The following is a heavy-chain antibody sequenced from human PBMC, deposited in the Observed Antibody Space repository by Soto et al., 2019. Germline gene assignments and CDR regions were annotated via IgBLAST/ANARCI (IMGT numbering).Heavy chain of an antibody. D-gene: IGHD6-13*01. CDR1: GYTFTSYY. J-gene: IGHJ6*02. CDR2: INPSGGST. V-gene: IGHV1-46*03. Sequence: QVQLVQSGAEVKKPGASVKVSCKASGYTFTSYYMHWVRQAPGQGLEWMGIINPSGGSTSYAQKCQGRVTMTRDTSTSTVYMELSSLRSEDTAVYYCARGHSSSWYGYYYYYGMDVWGQGTTVTVSS. CDR3: ARGHSSSWYGYYYYYGMDV.